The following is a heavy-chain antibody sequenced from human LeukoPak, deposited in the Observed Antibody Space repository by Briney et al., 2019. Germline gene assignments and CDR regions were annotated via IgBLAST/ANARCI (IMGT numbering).Heavy chain of an antibody. CDR2: ITGSGGST. V-gene: IGHV3-23*01. J-gene: IGHJ4*02. CDR1: GFTFRSHA. D-gene: IGHD3-22*01. Sequence: GGSLRLSCAASGFTFRSHAMSWVRQAPGKGLDYVSTITGSGGSTYYANSVKGRFTVSRDNSKNTLFLQMNSLRAEDTAVYYCAKVPYYDSSGYYDYWGQGTLVTVSS. CDR3: AKVPYYDSSGYYDY.